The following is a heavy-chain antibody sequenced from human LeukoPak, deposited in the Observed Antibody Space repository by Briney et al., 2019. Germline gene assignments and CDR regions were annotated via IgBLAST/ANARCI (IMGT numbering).Heavy chain of an antibody. D-gene: IGHD3-10*01. Sequence: SQTLSLTCTVSGGSISSGSYYWSWIRQPAGKGLEWIGRIYTSGSTNYNPSLKSRVTISVDTSKNQFSLKLSSVTAADTAVYYCARDYEWFGELLLPGVSRYYYYYMDVWGKGTTVTISS. V-gene: IGHV4-61*02. J-gene: IGHJ6*03. CDR3: ARDYEWFGELLLPGVSRYYYYYMDV. CDR1: GGSISSGSYY. CDR2: IYTSGST.